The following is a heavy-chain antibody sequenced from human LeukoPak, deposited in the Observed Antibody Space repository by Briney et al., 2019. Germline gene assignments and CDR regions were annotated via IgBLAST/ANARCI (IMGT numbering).Heavy chain of an antibody. CDR1: GFTFSSYW. D-gene: IGHD2-2*01. Sequence: PGGSLRLSCAASGFTFSSYWMSWARQAPGKGLEWVANIKQDGSEKYYVDSVKGRFTISRDNAKNSLYLQMNSLRAEDTAVYYCAKGGAYQLPPFDYWGQGTLVTVSS. CDR2: IKQDGSEK. J-gene: IGHJ4*02. CDR3: AKGGAYQLPPFDY. V-gene: IGHV3-7*01.